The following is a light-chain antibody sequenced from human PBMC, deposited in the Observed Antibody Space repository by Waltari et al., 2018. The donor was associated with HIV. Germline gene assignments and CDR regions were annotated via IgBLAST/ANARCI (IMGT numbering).Light chain of an antibody. CDR2: GKN. V-gene: IGLV3-19*01. CDR3: NSRDSSGNHPVV. Sequence: SSELTQDPAVSVALGQTVRITCHGDSPRSYYASRNQQKPGQAPVLVIYGKNNRPSGIPDRFSGSSSGNTASLTITGAQAEDEADYYCNSRDSSGNHPVVFGGGTKLTVL. J-gene: IGLJ2*01. CDR1: SPRSYY.